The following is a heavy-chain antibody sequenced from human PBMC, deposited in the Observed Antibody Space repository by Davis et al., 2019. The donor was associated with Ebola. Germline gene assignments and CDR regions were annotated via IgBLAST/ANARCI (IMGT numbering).Heavy chain of an antibody. J-gene: IGHJ6*02. CDR3: AGRYNWNDRYYYYGMDV. CDR1: GGSISSGDYY. Sequence: MPSETLSLTCTVSGGSISSGDYYWSWIRQPPGKGLEWIGYIYYSGSTYYNPSLKSRVTISVDTSKNQFSLKLSSVTAADTAVYYCAGRYNWNDRYYYYGMDVWGQGTTVTVSS. V-gene: IGHV4-30-4*01. CDR2: IYYSGST. D-gene: IGHD1-1*01.